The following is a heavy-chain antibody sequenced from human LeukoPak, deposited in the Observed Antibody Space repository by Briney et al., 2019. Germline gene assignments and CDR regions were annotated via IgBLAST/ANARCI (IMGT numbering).Heavy chain of an antibody. Sequence: GGSLRLSCAASGFPFSSYAMSWVSQAPGKGLEWVSAISGGDGTTYYADSVKGRFTISRDNSKNTLYLQMNSLRAEDAAVYYCAKYWLDFDYWGQGTLVTVSS. J-gene: IGHJ4*02. V-gene: IGHV3-23*01. CDR2: ISGGDGTT. CDR3: AKYWLDFDY. D-gene: IGHD2-15*01. CDR1: GFPFSSYA.